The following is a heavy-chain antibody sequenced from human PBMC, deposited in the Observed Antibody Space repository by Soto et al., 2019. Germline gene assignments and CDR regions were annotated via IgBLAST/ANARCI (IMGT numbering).Heavy chain of an antibody. J-gene: IGHJ6*03. D-gene: IGHD3-3*01. CDR3: SRQASDFWSGKPQYYMDV. Sequence: EVQLVESGGGLVQPGGPLKLSGAASGFTLSGSARHWVGKASGKGLEGVGRIGSKGNNYATAYGASLKGRFTISRDDSKNTAYLQMNSLNTEDTAVYYCSRQASDFWSGKPQYYMDVWGKGTTVTVSS. CDR1: GFTLSGSA. CDR2: IGSKGNNYAT. V-gene: IGHV3-73*01.